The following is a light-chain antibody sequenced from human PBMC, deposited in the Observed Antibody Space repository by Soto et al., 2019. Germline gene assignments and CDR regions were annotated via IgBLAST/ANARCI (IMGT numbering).Light chain of an antibody. J-gene: IGLJ2*01. CDR3: QVGDTTTDHVV. V-gene: IGLV3-21*04. CDR1: NIGTKN. CDR2: YDS. Sequence: SYELTQPPSVSVAPGKTAKITCGGNNIGTKNVHWYQQKPGQAPVLVIYYDSDRPSGIPDRVSGSNSGNTATLTISRVEAGDEADYYCQVGDTTTDHVVFGGGTKLTVL.